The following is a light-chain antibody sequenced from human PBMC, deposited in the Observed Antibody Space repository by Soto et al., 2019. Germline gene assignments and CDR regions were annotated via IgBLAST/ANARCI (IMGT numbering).Light chain of an antibody. CDR3: GTWDISLSGVV. CDR2: DNN. J-gene: IGLJ2*01. CDR1: YSNIGNNF. Sequence: QSVLTQPPSVSAAPGQRVTISCSGNYSNIGNNFVFWCQQLPGTAPKLLIHDNNKRPTGIPDRFSGSKSGTSATLDITGLQTGDEADYFCGTWDISLSGVVFGGGTKLTVL. V-gene: IGLV1-51*01.